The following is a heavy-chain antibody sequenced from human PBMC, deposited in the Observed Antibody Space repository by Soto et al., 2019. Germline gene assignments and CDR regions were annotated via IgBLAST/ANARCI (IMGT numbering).Heavy chain of an antibody. CDR1: GFTFSSYG. CDR3: ARVSRSGYYPKY. V-gene: IGHV3-33*01. CDR2: IRYDGSNK. Sequence: GGSLRLSCAASGFTFSSYGMHWVRQAPGKGLEWVAVIRYDGSNKYYADSVKGRFTISRDNSKNTLYLQMSSLRAEDTAVYYCARVSRSGYYPKYWGQGTLVTVSS. D-gene: IGHD3-3*01. J-gene: IGHJ4*02.